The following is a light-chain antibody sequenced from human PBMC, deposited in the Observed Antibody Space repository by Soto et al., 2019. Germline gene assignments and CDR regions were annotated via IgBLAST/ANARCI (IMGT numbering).Light chain of an antibody. CDR3: QQYNVWPLT. Sequence: IVMTQSPATLSVSPGERATLSCRASQSVSSNLAWYQQKPGQTPKLLIYVASTRATGIPARFSGSGSGTELNLTLRSLQSEDFAVYYCQQYNVWPLTFGGGTKVEFK. CDR2: VAS. V-gene: IGKV3-15*01. J-gene: IGKJ4*01. CDR1: QSVSSN.